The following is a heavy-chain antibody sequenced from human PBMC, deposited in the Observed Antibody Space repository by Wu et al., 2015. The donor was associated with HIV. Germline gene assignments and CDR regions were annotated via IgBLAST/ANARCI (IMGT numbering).Heavy chain of an antibody. V-gene: IGHV1-2*02. CDR1: GYTFTGYY. CDR2: INPNSGGT. D-gene: IGHD3-22*01. J-gene: IGHJ4*02. Sequence: QLVQSGAEVKKPGASVKVSCKASGYTFTGYYMHWVRQAPGQGLEWMGWINPNSGGTNYAQKFQGRVTMTRDTSISTAYMELSRLRSDDTAVYYCARDAAPDYYDSSGYHFDYWGQGTLVTVSS. CDR3: ARDAAPDYYDSSGYHFDY.